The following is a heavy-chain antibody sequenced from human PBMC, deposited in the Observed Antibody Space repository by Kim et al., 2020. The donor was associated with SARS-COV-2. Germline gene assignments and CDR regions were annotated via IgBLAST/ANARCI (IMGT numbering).Heavy chain of an antibody. CDR3: ARYSGKPRPDCFDY. CDR2: IYYSGST. V-gene: IGHV4-39*01. CDR1: GGSISSSSYY. Sequence: SETLSLTCTVSGGSISSSSYYWGWIRQPPGKGLEWIGSIYYSGSTYYNPSLKSRVTISVDTSKNQFSLKLSSVTAADTAVYYCARYSGKPRPDCFDYWGQGTLVTVSS. D-gene: IGHD1-26*01. J-gene: IGHJ4*02.